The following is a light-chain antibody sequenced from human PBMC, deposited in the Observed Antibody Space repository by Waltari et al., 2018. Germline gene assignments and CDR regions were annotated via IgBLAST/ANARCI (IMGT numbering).Light chain of an antibody. CDR3: SSYTSSNSWV. CDR2: EVS. Sequence: QSALTQPASVSGSPGQSITISCIGTSSDVGGYHYVSWYQQHPGKVPKLMIYEVSNRPSGVSNRFTASKSGKTATLTISGLQAEDEADYYCSSYTSSNSWVFGGGTKLTVL. V-gene: IGLV2-14*01. CDR1: SSDVGGYHY. J-gene: IGLJ3*02.